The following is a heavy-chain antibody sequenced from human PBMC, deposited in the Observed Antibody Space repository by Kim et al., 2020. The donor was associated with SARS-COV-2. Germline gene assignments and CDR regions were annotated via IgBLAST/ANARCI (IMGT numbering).Heavy chain of an antibody. CDR3: ARIGWGDFEY. V-gene: IGHV4-31*03. D-gene: IGHD3-10*01. CDR2: TYYSGST. CDR1: GGSISSCGYY. J-gene: IGHJ4*02. Sequence: SETLSLTCTVSGGSISSCGYYWSWIRQHPGKGLEWIGCTYYSGSTYYNPSLKSRVTISVDTTKNQFSLKLSSVTAADTALYYCARIGWGDFEYWGQGTLV.